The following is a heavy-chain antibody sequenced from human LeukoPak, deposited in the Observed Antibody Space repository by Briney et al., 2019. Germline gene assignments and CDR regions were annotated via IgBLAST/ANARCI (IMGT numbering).Heavy chain of an antibody. CDR2: INWNGGST. J-gene: IGHJ4*02. CDR3: ARVGQQWRGFDY. D-gene: IGHD6-19*01. CDR1: GFTFSSYW. V-gene: IGHV3-20*04. Sequence: PGRSLRLSCAASGFTFSSYWMSWVRQAPGKGLEWVSGINWNGGSTGYADSVKGRFTISRDNAKNSLYLQMNSLRAEDTALYYCARVGQQWRGFDYWGQGTLVTVSS.